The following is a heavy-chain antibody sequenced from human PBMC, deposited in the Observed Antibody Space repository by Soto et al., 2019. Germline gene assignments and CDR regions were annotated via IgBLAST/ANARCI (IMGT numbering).Heavy chain of an antibody. J-gene: IGHJ5*02. CDR3: ARAPLPSYSSGWYGYWFDP. V-gene: IGHV1-69*13. CDR1: GGTFSSYA. Sequence: SVKVSCKASGGTFSSYAISWVRQAPGQGLEWMGGIIPIFGTANYAQKFQGRVTITADESTGTAYMELSSLRSEDTAVYYCARAPLPSYSSGWYGYWFDPWGQGTLVTVSS. D-gene: IGHD6-19*01. CDR2: IIPIFGTA.